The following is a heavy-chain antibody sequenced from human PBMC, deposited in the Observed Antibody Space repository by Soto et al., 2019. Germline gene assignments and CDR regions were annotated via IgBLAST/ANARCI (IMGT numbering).Heavy chain of an antibody. CDR1: GGSISSGDYY. D-gene: IGHD1-1*01. CDR3: VRDQPEPAASDY. Sequence: SESLSLTCTVSGGSISSGDYYWSWIRQPPGKGLEWIGYIYYSGSTYYNPSLKSRVTISVDTSKNQFSLKLSSVTAADTAVYYCVRDQPEPAASDYWGQGTLVTVAS. V-gene: IGHV4-30-4*01. CDR2: IYYSGST. J-gene: IGHJ4*02.